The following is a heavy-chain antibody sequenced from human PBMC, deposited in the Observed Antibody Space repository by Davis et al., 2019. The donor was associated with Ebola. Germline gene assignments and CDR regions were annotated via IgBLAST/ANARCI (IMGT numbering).Heavy chain of an antibody. CDR2: ISSSGNFI. D-gene: IGHD3-22*01. CDR1: GFMFSSYA. CDR3: AREYQDESSGYYYNAFDI. Sequence: PGGSLRLSCAASGFMFSSYAMNWVRQAPGKGLEWVSSISSSGNFIFYADSVRGRFTISRDNAKNSVFLQMNSLRVEDTAVYYCAREYQDESSGYYYNAFDIWGQGTKLTVSA. J-gene: IGHJ3*02. V-gene: IGHV3-21*01.